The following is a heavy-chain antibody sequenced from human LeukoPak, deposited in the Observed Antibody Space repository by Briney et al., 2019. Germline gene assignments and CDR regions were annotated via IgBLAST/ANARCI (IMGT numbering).Heavy chain of an antibody. V-gene: IGHV4-59*08. Sequence: KPSETLSLTCTVSGGSIGSYYWGWIRQPPGKGFEWIGYNSNSGSTDYNPSLKSRVTISVDTSKNQFSLKLSSLTAADTAMFYCVRHGGGYSFDYWGQGTLVTVSS. J-gene: IGHJ4*02. D-gene: IGHD2-21*01. CDR3: VRHGGGYSFDY. CDR2: NSNSGST. CDR1: GGSIGSYY.